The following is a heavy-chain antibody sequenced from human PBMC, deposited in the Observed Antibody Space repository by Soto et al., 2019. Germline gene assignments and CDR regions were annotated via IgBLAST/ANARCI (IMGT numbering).Heavy chain of an antibody. Sequence: ECGRTLAIPTRTLPLSCNFSGFSLISRKMGVGWISQPPGKALEWLALIYWDDDKRYRPSLNNRLTITKDTSKNQVLLTMTNLDPVDTATYYCAHTGYSDLLTFDYWGHGTMVTVSS. CDR1: GFSLISRKMG. V-gene: IGHV2-5*02. J-gene: IGHJ4*01. D-gene: IGHD3-9*01. CDR2: IYWDDDK. CDR3: AHTGYSDLLTFDY.